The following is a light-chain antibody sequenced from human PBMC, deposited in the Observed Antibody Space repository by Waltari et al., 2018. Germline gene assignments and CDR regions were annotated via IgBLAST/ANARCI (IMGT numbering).Light chain of an antibody. Sequence: DIQMTQSPSTLSASVGDRVTITCRVSQSISSWLAWCQQKPGKAPKLLIYDASSLESGFPSRFSGSGSGTEFTLTISSLQPDDFATYYCQQYNSYSIYTFGQGTKLEIK. J-gene: IGKJ2*01. CDR1: QSISSW. V-gene: IGKV1-5*01. CDR3: QQYNSYSIYT. CDR2: DAS.